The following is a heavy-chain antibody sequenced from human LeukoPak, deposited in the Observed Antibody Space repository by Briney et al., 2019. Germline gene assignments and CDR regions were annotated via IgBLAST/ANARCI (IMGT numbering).Heavy chain of an antibody. J-gene: IGHJ4*02. CDR2: IWYDGSNK. Sequence: GGSLRLSCAASGLTFSNYGMHWVCQAPGKGLGRVAAIWYDGSNKYYGDSVKGRFTISRDNSKNTLYLQMNSLRAEDTAAYYCARAGYGDPHFDFWGQGTLVTVSS. CDR3: ARAGYGDPHFDF. D-gene: IGHD4-17*01. V-gene: IGHV3-33*01. CDR1: GLTFSNYG.